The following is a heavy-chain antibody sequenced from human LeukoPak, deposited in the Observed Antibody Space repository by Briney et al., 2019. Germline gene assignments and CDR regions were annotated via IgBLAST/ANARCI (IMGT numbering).Heavy chain of an antibody. J-gene: IGHJ6*03. Sequence: PSETLSLTCTVSGDSFSSGSYYWGWLRQPPGEGLEWIGSIYYSGDTYYNPSLESRVTISVDTSKNQFSLKLSSVTAADTAVYYCARVLWFGESKKGYSYYMDVWGKGTTVTVSS. V-gene: IGHV4-39*01. CDR1: GDSFSSGSYY. D-gene: IGHD3-10*01. CDR3: ARVLWFGESKKGYSYYMDV. CDR2: IYYSGDT.